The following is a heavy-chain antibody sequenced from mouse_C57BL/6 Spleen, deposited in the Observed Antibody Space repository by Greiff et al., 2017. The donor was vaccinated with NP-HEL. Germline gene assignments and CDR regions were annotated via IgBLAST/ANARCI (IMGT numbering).Heavy chain of an antibody. CDR1: GYTFTSYW. V-gene: IGHV1-74*01. D-gene: IGHD2-3*01. Sequence: QVQLQQPGAELVKPGASVKVSCKASGYTFTSYWMHWVKQRPGQGLEWIGRIHPSDSDTNYNQKFKGKATLTVDKSSSTAYMQLSSLKSEDAEIYYCTIRRWLQRVPDTMDYWGQVTSVTVSS. CDR2: IHPSDSDT. CDR3: TIRRWLQRVPDTMDY. J-gene: IGHJ4*01.